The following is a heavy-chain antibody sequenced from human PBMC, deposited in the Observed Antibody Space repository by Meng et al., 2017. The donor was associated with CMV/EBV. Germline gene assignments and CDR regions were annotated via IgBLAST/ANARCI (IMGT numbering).Heavy chain of an antibody. J-gene: IGHJ6*02. D-gene: IGHD6-25*01. CDR3: ARSQIAAQSYYYYGMDV. CDR2: IYYSGST. Sequence: GSLRLSCTVSGGSISSYYWSWIRQPPGKGLEWIGYIYYSGSTNYNPSLKSRVTISVDTSKNQFSLKLSSVTAADTAVYYRARSQIAAQSYYYYGMDVWGQGTTVTVSS. V-gene: IGHV4-59*08. CDR1: GGSISSYY.